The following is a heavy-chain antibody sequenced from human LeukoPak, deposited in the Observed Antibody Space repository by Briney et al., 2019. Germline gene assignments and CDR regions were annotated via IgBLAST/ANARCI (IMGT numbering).Heavy chain of an antibody. D-gene: IGHD2-2*01. CDR1: GGSISSGDYY. Sequence: PSQTLSLTCTVSGGSISSGDYYWSWIRQPPGTGLEWIGYIYYSGSTYYNPSLKSRVTISVDTSKNQFSLKLSSVTAADTAVYYCARIVVVPPRFDPWGQGTLVTVSS. CDR3: ARIVVVPPRFDP. CDR2: IYYSGST. J-gene: IGHJ5*02. V-gene: IGHV4-30-4*01.